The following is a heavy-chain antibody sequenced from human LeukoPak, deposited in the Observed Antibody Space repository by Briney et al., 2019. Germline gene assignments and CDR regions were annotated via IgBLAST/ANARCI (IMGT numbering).Heavy chain of an antibody. CDR3: GSSKDYYYGMDV. CDR2: IIPIFGTA. J-gene: IGHJ6*02. V-gene: IGHV1-69*13. D-gene: IGHD3-10*01. CDR1: GGTFSSYA. Sequence: ASVKVSCKASGGTFSSYAISRVRQAPGQGLEWMGGIIPIFGTANYAQKFQGRVTITADESTSTAYMELSSLRSEDTAVYYCGSSKDYYYGMDVWGQGTTVTVSS.